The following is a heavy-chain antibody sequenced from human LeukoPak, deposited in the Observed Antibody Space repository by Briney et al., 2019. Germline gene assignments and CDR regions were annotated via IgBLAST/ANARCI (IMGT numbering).Heavy chain of an antibody. CDR3: ARDHYYDSSGYSTHFDY. Sequence: SVKVSCKASGGTFSSYAISWVRQAPGQGLEWMGGIIPNFGTANYAQKFQGRVTITADESTSTAYMELSSLRSEDTAVYYCARDHYYDSSGYSTHFDYWGQGTLVTVSS. CDR2: IIPNFGTA. V-gene: IGHV1-69*13. D-gene: IGHD3-22*01. CDR1: GGTFSSYA. J-gene: IGHJ4*02.